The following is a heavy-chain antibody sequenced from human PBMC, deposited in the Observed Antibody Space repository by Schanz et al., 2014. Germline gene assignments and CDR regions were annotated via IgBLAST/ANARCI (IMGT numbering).Heavy chain of an antibody. CDR2: IIPILGME. J-gene: IGHJ5*02. V-gene: IGHV1-69*04. D-gene: IGHD3-10*01. CDR1: GGTFSSYA. Sequence: QVQLVQSGAEVKKPGSSVKVSCKASGGTFSSYAFSWVRQAPGQGLEWMGKIIPILGMENYAQKFQGRVAITADISTSTAYVARSTLRSDDTALYYCARAPPLVRGIAGWFGPWGQGSLVTVSS. CDR3: ARAPPLVRGIAGWFGP.